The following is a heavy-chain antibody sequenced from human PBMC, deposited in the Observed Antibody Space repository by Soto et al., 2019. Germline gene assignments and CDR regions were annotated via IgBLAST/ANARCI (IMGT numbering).Heavy chain of an antibody. Sequence: ASVKVSCKVSGYTLTELSMHWVRQAPGKGLEWMGGIIPIFGTANYAQKFQGRVTITADESTSTAYMELSSLRSEDTAVYYCARGSKGYSTIPGLKYWGQGTLVTVSS. CDR3: ARGSKGYSTIPGLKY. D-gene: IGHD5-18*01. V-gene: IGHV1-69*13. J-gene: IGHJ4*02. CDR2: IIPIFGTA. CDR1: GYTLTELS.